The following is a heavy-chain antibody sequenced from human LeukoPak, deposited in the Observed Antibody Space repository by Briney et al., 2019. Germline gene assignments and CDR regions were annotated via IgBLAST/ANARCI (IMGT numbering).Heavy chain of an antibody. CDR3: SRHPYSGSYHFDY. CDR1: GYIFTGYY. CDR2: INPNSGGT. V-gene: IGHV1-2*02. Sequence: ASVTVSCKASGYIFTGYYMHWVRQAPGQGLEWMGWINPNSGGTNSAQKFQGRVTMTRDTSISTAYMELSRLTSDDTAVYYCSRHPYSGSYHFDYWGQGTLVTVSS. J-gene: IGHJ4*02. D-gene: IGHD1-26*01.